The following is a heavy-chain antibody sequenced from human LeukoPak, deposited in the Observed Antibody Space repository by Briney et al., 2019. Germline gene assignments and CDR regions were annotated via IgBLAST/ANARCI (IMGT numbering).Heavy chain of an antibody. J-gene: IGHJ4*02. CDR2: IYYSGST. D-gene: IGHD3-22*01. V-gene: IGHV4-59*08. Sequence: SETLSLTCTVSGGSISSYYWSWIRQPPGKGLEWIGYIYYSGSTNYNPSLKSRVTISVDTSKNQFSLKLSSVTAADTAVYYCARLRRVQYYYDSSGYYYFDYWGQGTLATVSS. CDR3: ARLRRVQYYYDSSGYYYFDY. CDR1: GGSISSYY.